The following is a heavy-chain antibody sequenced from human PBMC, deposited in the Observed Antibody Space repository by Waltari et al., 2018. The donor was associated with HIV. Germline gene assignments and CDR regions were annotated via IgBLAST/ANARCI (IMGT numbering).Heavy chain of an antibody. Sequence: QVQLQDSGPGLVKPSETLSLTCTVSGGSIRSYYRSWIRQPPAKGPEWIGYIYYSGSTNYNPSLKSRVTRSVDTSKNQFSLKLSSVTAADTAVYYCARAEHEDIVVVPAAIRGGGFDPWGQGTLVTVSS. D-gene: IGHD2-2*02. CDR3: ARAEHEDIVVVPAAIRGGGFDP. CDR2: IYYSGST. J-gene: IGHJ5*02. V-gene: IGHV4-59*01. CDR1: GGSIRSYY.